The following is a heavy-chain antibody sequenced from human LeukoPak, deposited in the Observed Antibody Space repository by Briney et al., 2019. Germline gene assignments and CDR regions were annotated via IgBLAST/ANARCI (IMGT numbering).Heavy chain of an antibody. D-gene: IGHD6-13*01. V-gene: IGHV4-30-4*01. Sequence: SETLTLTCTVSGDSISSGDYYWSWIRQPPGKGLEWIGYIYYSGSTYYNPSLKSRVTISVDTSKNQFSLKLSSVTAADTAVYYCARAGSSWYYYYYGMDVWGQGTTVTVSS. CDR3: ARAGSSWYYYYYGMDV. J-gene: IGHJ6*02. CDR2: IYYSGST. CDR1: GDSISSGDYY.